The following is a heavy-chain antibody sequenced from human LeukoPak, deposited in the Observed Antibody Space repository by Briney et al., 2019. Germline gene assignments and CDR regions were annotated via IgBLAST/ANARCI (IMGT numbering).Heavy chain of an antibody. Sequence: ASVKVSCKASGYTFTGYYMHWVRQAPGQGLEWMGWINPNSGGTNYAQKFQGRVTMTRDTSISTAYMELSRLRSDGTAVYYCARGASYCSGGSCYDYWGQGTLVTVSS. CDR3: ARGASYCSGGSCYDY. D-gene: IGHD2-15*01. CDR1: GYTFTGYY. CDR2: INPNSGGT. J-gene: IGHJ4*02. V-gene: IGHV1-2*02.